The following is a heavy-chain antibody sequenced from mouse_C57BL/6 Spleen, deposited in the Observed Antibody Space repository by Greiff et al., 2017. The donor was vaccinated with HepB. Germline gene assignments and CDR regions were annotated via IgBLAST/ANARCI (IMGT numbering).Heavy chain of an antibody. CDR1: GFTFSSYA. V-gene: IGHV5-4*01. CDR2: ISDGGSYT. CDR3: ARDPVGSSPYYFDY. Sequence: EVQRVESGGGLVKPGGSLKLSCAASGFTFSSYAMSWVRQTPEKRLEWVATISDGGSYTYYPDNVKGRFTISRDNAKNNLYLQMSHLKSEDTAMYYCARDPVGSSPYYFDYWGQGTTLTVSS. D-gene: IGHD1-1*01. J-gene: IGHJ2*01.